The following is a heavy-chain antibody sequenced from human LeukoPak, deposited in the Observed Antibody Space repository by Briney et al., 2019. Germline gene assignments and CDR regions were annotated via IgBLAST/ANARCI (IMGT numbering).Heavy chain of an antibody. Sequence: ASVKVSCKASGYTFTTFALIWVRQAAGQGLEWMGWINTNTANPTYAQAFTGRFVLSLDTSISTSYLQISSLKTEDTAVYYCARVRRFLNGGVAGIDYWGQGSLVTVSS. CDR1: GYTFTTFA. V-gene: IGHV7-4-1*02. CDR2: INTNTANP. D-gene: IGHD3-3*01. CDR3: ARVRRFLNGGVAGIDY. J-gene: IGHJ4*02.